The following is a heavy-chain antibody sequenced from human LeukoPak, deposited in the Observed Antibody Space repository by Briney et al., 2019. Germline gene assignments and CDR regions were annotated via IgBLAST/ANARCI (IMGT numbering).Heavy chain of an antibody. CDR2: ISGSGGST. CDR3: AKDLSRLYYYYGMDV. CDR1: GFTFSSYA. D-gene: IGHD2/OR15-2a*01. Sequence: GGSLRLSCAASGFTFSSYAMSWVRQAPGKELEWVSAISGSGGSTYYADSVKGRFTISRDNSKNTLYLQMNSLRAEDTAVYYCAKDLSRLYYYYGMDVWGQGTTVTVSS. J-gene: IGHJ6*02. V-gene: IGHV3-23*01.